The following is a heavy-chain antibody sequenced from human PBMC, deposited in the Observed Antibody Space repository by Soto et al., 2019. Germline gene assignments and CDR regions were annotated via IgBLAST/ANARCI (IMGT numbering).Heavy chain of an antibody. CDR1: GFTFSSYA. D-gene: IGHD6-13*01. J-gene: IGHJ6*02. CDR2: ISYDGSNK. CDR3: ARDSANAAGKYYYYGMDV. V-gene: IGHV3-30-3*01. Sequence: QVQLVESGGGVVQPGRSLRLSCAASGFTFSSYAMHWVRQAPGKGLEWVAVISYDGSNKYYADSVKGRFTISRDNSKNTLYLQMNSLRAEDTAVYHCARDSANAAGKYYYYGMDVWGQGTTVTVSS.